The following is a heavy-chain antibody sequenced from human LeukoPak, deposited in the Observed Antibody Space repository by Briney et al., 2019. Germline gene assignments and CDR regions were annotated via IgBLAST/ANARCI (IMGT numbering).Heavy chain of an antibody. CDR3: ARHRRGYYYYYYGMDV. J-gene: IGHJ6*02. CDR1: GYTFTGYY. CDR2: INPNSGGT. Sequence: ASVKVSCKASGYTFTGYYMHWVRQAPGQGLEWMGWINPNSGGTNYAQKFQGRVTMTRDTSISTAYMELSRLRSDDTAVYYCARHRRGYYYYYYGMDVWGQGTTVTVSS. D-gene: IGHD1-14*01. V-gene: IGHV1-2*02.